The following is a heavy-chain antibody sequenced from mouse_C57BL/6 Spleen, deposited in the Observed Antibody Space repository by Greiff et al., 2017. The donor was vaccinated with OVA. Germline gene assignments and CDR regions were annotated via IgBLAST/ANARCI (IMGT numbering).Heavy chain of an antibody. D-gene: IGHD1-1*01. CDR3: ARGEYGSSYYAMDY. Sequence: VQLQQSGPELVKPGASVKISCKASGYSFTDYNLTWVKQSNGKSLEWMGVFNHNYGTTSSNQKFKGKATFTVDQSSSTAYMQLNSLTSEDSAVYDCARGEYGSSYYAMDYWGQGTSVTVSS. V-gene: IGHV1-39*01. CDR2: FNHNYGTT. J-gene: IGHJ4*01. CDR1: GYSFTDYN.